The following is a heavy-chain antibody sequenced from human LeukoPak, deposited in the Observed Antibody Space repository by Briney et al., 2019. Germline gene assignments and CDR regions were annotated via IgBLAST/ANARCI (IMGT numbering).Heavy chain of an antibody. CDR3: AKDGGRWDFDY. V-gene: IGHV1-46*01. Sequence: GASVKVSCKSPGYTFPNYHFHWVRQAPGLGLQWMGIISPNGDSTTYAQKFQGRLTMTRDTSTNTDYMGLTNLRSEDTAVYYCAKDGGRWDFDYWGQGTLVTVSS. D-gene: IGHD1-26*01. CDR2: ISPNGDST. J-gene: IGHJ4*02. CDR1: GYTFPNYH.